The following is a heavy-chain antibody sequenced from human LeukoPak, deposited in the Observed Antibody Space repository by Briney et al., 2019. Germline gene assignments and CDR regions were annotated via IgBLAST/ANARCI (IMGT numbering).Heavy chain of an antibody. V-gene: IGHV4-39*07. CDR2: IYYSGST. CDR3: ARDFDPSSIKYYYYYMDV. Sequence: SETLSLTCTVSGGSISSSSYYWGWIRQPPGKGLEWIGSIYYSGSTYYNPSLKSRVTISVDTSKNQFSLKLSSVTAADTAVYYCARDFDPSSIKYYYYYMDVWGKGTTVTVSS. J-gene: IGHJ6*03. D-gene: IGHD2-2*01. CDR1: GGSISSSSYY.